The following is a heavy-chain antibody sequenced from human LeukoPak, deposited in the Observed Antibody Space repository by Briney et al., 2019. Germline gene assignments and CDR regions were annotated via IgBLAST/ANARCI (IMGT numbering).Heavy chain of an antibody. CDR2: INHSGST. CDR3: ARGLREMAKLRPPYYMDV. Sequence: SETLSLTCAVYGGSFSGYYWSWIRQPPGKGLEWLGEINHSGSTNYNPSLKSRVTISVDTSKNQFSLKLSSVTAADTAVYYYARGLREMAKLRPPYYMDVWGKGTTVTVSS. D-gene: IGHD5-24*01. V-gene: IGHV4-34*01. CDR1: GGSFSGYY. J-gene: IGHJ6*03.